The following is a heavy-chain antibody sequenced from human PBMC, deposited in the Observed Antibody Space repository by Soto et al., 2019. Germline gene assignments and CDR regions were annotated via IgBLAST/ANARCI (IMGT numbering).Heavy chain of an antibody. J-gene: IGHJ1*01. D-gene: IGHD3-22*01. CDR3: ARAVVYYDSSGYYPHEHLPP. CDR1: GYTFTSYD. CDR2: MNPNSGNT. Sequence: ASVKVSCKASGYTFTSYDINWVRQATGQGLEWMGWMNPNSGNTDYAQKFQGRVTMTRNTSTSTAYMELRSLRSDDTAFYYCARAVVYYDSSGYYPHEHLPPWGQGTLVTVYS. V-gene: IGHV1-8*01.